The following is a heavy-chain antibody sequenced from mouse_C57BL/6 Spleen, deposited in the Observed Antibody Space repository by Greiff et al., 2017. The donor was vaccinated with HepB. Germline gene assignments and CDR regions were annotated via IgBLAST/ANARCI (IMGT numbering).Heavy chain of an antibody. CDR3: ARMTSWYFDY. Sequence: EVQLHQSGPELVKPGASVKISCKASGYTFTDYYMNWVKQSHGKSLEWIGDINPNNGGTSYNQKFKGKATLTVDKSSSTAYMELRSLTSEDSAVYYCARMTSWYFDYWGQGTTLTVSS. J-gene: IGHJ2*01. CDR1: GYTFTDYY. CDR2: INPNNGGT. V-gene: IGHV1-26*01.